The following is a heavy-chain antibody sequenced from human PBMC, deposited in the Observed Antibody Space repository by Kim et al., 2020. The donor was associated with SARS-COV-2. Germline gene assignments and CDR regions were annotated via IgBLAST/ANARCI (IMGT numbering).Heavy chain of an antibody. V-gene: IGHV4-61*02. Sequence: SETLSLTCTVSGGSISSGSYYWSWIRQPAGKGLEWIGRIYTSGSTNYNPSLKSRVTISVDTSKNQFSLKLSSVTAADTAVYYCARDRFGLEWSPYDPWGQGTLVTVSS. CDR1: GGSISSGSYY. J-gene: IGHJ5*02. CDR3: ARDRFGLEWSPYDP. CDR2: IYTSGST. D-gene: IGHD3-3*01.